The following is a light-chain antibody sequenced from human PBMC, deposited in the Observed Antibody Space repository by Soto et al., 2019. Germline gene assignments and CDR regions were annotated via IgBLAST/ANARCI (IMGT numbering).Light chain of an antibody. V-gene: IGKV1-8*01. J-gene: IGKJ1*01. CDR3: QQYYSYPPT. CDR1: QGISSY. Sequence: AIRMTQSPSSFSASTGDRVTITCRASQGISSYLAWYQQKPVKAPKLLIYAASTLQSGVPSRFSGSGSGTDFTLTISCLQSEDFATYYFQQYYSYPPTFGQGTKVDIK. CDR2: AAS.